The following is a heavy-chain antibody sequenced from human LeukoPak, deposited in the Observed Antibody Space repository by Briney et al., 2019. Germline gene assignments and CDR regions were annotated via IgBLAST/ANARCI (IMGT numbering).Heavy chain of an antibody. CDR2: INPNSGGT. CDR1: GYTFTGYY. CDR3: ARVRVRYFVWLSPIIRNWFDP. D-gene: IGHD3-9*01. Sequence: GASVTVSCKASGYTFTGYYMHWVRQAPGQGLEWMGWINPNSGGTNYAQKFQGRATLTRDTSISTAYMELSRLRSEDTAVYYCARVRVRYFVWLSPIIRNWFDPWGEGTLVTVSS. V-gene: IGHV1-2*02. J-gene: IGHJ5*02.